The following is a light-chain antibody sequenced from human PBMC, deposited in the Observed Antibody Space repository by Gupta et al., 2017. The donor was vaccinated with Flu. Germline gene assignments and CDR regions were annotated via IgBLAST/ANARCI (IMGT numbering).Light chain of an antibody. J-gene: IGLJ2*01. Sequence: QSVLTQSPSASGTPGQRVTISCSGSSSNIGSNFVYWYQQLPGSAPKLLIYRNTQRPSGVPDRFSGSESGTSASLTISGLRSEDEADYYCAAWDDSLSVVVFGGGTKLTVL. CDR3: AAWDDSLSVVV. V-gene: IGLV1-47*01. CDR2: RNT. CDR1: SSNIGSNF.